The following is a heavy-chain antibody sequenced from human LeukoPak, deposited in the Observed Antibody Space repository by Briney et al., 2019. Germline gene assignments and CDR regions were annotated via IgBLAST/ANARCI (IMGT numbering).Heavy chain of an antibody. Sequence: ASVRVSFKASGYTFSIYGICWVRQAPGQGLEWMGWMSAYNGNTNYAQKLQGRVTMTTDTSTSTACMELRSLRSDDTAVYCCTGANLPITFGGVIVDYWGEGTLVTVSS. CDR2: MSAYNGNT. CDR3: TGANLPITFGGVIVDY. V-gene: IGHV1-18*01. J-gene: IGHJ4*02. D-gene: IGHD3-16*02. CDR1: GYTFSIYG.